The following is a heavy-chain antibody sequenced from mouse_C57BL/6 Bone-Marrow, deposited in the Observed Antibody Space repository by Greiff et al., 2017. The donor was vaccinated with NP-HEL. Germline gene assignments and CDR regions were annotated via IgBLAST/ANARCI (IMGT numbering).Heavy chain of an antibody. J-gene: IGHJ3*02. CDR3: ARDPVLR. Sequence: EVMLVESGGGLVKPGGSLKLSCAASGFTFSSYAMSWVRQTPEKRLEWVATISDGGSYTYYPDNVKGRFTISRDNAKNNLYLQMSHLKSEDTAMYYCARDPVLRWGQGTLVTVSA. V-gene: IGHV5-4*01. CDR2: ISDGGSYT. CDR1: GFTFSSYA.